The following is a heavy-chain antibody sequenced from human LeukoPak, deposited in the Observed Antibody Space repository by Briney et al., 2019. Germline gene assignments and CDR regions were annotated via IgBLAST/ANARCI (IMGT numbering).Heavy chain of an antibody. CDR2: ISSSSSYI. V-gene: IGHV3-21*01. D-gene: IGHD3-9*01. CDR1: GFTFSSYS. CDR3: ARGGNILTGYSAFDI. J-gene: IGHJ3*02. Sequence: GGSLRLSCAASGFTFSSYSMNWVRQAPGKGLEWVSSISSSSSYIYYADSVKGRFTISRDNAKNSLYLQMNSLRAEDTAAYYCARGGNILTGYSAFDIWGQGTMVTVSS.